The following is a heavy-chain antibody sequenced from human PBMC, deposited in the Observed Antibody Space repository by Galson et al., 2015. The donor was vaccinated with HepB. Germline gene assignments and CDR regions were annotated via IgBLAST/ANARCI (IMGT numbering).Heavy chain of an antibody. CDR3: ARDVIGIAAAGTSGVDY. V-gene: IGHV3-7*03. CDR1: GFTFSSYW. CDR2: IKQDGSEK. J-gene: IGHJ4*02. D-gene: IGHD6-13*01. Sequence: SLRLSCAASGFTFSSYWMSWVRQAPGKGLEWVANIKQDGSEKYYVDSVKGRFTISRDNAKNSLYLQMNSLRAEDTAVYYCARDVIGIAAAGTSGVDYWGQGTLVTVSS.